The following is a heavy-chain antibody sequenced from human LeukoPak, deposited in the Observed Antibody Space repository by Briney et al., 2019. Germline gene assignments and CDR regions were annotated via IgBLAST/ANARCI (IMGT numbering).Heavy chain of an antibody. CDR1: GYTFTSYG. CDR2: ISAYNGNT. Sequence: ASVKVSCKASGYTFTSYGISWVRQAPGQGFEWMGWISAYNGNTNYAQKLQGRVTMTTDTSTSTAYMELWSLRSDDTAVYYCARQVIPYGDYDYWGQGTLVTVSS. J-gene: IGHJ4*02. D-gene: IGHD4-17*01. CDR3: ARQVIPYGDYDY. V-gene: IGHV1-18*01.